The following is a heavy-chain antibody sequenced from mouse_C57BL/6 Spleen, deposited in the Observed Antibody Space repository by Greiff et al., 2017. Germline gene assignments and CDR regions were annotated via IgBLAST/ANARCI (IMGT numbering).Heavy chain of an antibody. CDR3: ARTGSYSFAY. CDR1: GYTFTDYY. D-gene: IGHD2-12*01. J-gene: IGHJ3*01. V-gene: IGHV1-76*01. Sequence: QVQLQQSGAELVRPGASVKLSCKASGYTFTDYYINWVKQRPGQGPEWIARIYPGSGNTYYNEKFKGKATLTAEKSSSTAYMQLSSLTSEDSAVYFCARTGSYSFAYWGQGTLVTVSA. CDR2: IYPGSGNT.